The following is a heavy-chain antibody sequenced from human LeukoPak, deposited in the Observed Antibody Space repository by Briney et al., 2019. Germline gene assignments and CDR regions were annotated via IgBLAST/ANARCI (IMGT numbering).Heavy chain of an antibody. J-gene: IGHJ6*02. CDR2: IYYSGST. D-gene: IGHD6-13*01. CDR1: GGSISSYY. Sequence: SETLSLTCTVPGGSISSYYWSWIRQPPGKGLEWIGYIYYSGSTNYNPSLKSRVTISVDTSKNQFSLKLSSVTAADTAVYYCARDGTSSNYYGMDVWGQGTTVTVSS. V-gene: IGHV4-59*01. CDR3: ARDGTSSNYYGMDV.